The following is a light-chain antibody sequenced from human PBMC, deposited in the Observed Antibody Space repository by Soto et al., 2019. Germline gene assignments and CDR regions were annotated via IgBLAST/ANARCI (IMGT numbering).Light chain of an antibody. J-gene: IGKJ5*01. CDR3: QQYGSSPPIT. CDR1: QSVSSNY. Sequence: EIVLTQSPGTLSLSPGEGATLSCRASQSVSSNYLAWYQQKPGQAPRLLIYGASSRSTGIPDRFSGSGSRTDFTLTNSRLEPEDFPVYYCQQYGSSPPITFGHGTRLEIK. CDR2: GAS. V-gene: IGKV3-20*01.